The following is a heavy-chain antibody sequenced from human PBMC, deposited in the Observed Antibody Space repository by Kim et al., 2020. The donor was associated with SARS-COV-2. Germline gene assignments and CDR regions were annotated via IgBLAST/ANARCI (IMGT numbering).Heavy chain of an antibody. CDR3: ARAEGSVVPAAMGYFDY. CDR1: GGSFSGYY. D-gene: IGHD2-2*01. Sequence: SETLSLTCAVYGGSFSGYYWSWIRQPPGKGLEWIGEINNSGSTNYNPSLKSRVTISVDTSKNQFSLKLSSVTAADTAVYYCARAEGSVVPAAMGYFDYWGQGTLVTVSS. CDR2: INNSGST. V-gene: IGHV4-34*01. J-gene: IGHJ4*02.